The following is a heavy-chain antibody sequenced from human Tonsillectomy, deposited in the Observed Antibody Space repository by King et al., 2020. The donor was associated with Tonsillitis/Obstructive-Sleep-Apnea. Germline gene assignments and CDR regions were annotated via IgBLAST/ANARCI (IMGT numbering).Heavy chain of an antibody. J-gene: IGHJ3*02. Sequence: VQLVESGGGLVKPGGSLRLSCAASGFTFSDYYMSWIRQSPGKGLEWVSYISSSSSSTNYADSWKGRFTISRDNAKHSLYLQMNSLRAEDTAVYYCARRQWELLGHGAFDIWGQGTMVTVSS. CDR1: GFTFSDYY. V-gene: IGHV3-11*05. CDR3: ARRQWELLGHGAFDI. D-gene: IGHD1-26*01. CDR2: ISSSSSST.